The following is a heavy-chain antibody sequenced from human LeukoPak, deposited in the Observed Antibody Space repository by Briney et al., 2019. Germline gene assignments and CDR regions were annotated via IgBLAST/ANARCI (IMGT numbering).Heavy chain of an antibody. CDR1: GGSISSGRYY. V-gene: IGHV4-61*02. CDR3: ARDRLTDIVATIWLPLDAFDI. D-gene: IGHD5-12*01. CDR2: IYTSGST. Sequence: RTSETLSLTCTVSGGSISSGRYYWTWIRQPAGKGLEWIGRIYTSGSTNYNPSLKSRVTISVDTSKNQFSLKLSSVTAADTAVYYCARDRLTDIVATIWLPLDAFDIWGQGTMVTVSS. J-gene: IGHJ3*02.